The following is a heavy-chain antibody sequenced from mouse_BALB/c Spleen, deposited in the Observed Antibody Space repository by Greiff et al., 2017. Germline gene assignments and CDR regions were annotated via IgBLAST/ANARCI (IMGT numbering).Heavy chain of an antibody. V-gene: IGHV14-4*02. J-gene: IGHJ4*01. CDR1: GFNITDYY. CDR3: KRGNYVDAMDY. CDR2: IDPENGDT. D-gene: IGHD2-1*01. Sequence: VQLQQSGAELVRSGASVKLSCTASGFNITDYYMHWVKQRPEQGLEWIGWIDPENGDTEYAPKFQGKATMTADTSSNTAYLQLSSLTSEDTAVYYCKRGNYVDAMDYWGQGTSVTVSS.